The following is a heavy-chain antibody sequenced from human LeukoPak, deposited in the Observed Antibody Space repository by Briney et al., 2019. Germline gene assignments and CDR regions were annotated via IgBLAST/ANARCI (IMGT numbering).Heavy chain of an antibody. Sequence: ASVKVSCKASGYTFTSYYMHWVRQAPGQGLEWMGIINPSGGSTSYAQKFQGRVTMTRDTSISTAYMELSRLRSDDTAVYYCARVGTGAVADDDAFDIWGQGTMVTVSS. V-gene: IGHV1-46*01. CDR2: INPSGGST. D-gene: IGHD6-19*01. CDR1: GYTFTSYY. CDR3: ARVGTGAVADDDAFDI. J-gene: IGHJ3*02.